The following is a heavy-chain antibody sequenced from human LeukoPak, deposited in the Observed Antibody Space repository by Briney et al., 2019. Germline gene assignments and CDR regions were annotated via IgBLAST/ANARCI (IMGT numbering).Heavy chain of an antibody. J-gene: IGHJ6*02. V-gene: IGHV4-59*01. D-gene: IGHD6-19*01. CDR1: GGSISSYY. CDR2: IYYSGST. CDR3: AREAGWLVYGMDV. Sequence: PSETLSLTCTVSGGSISSYYWSWIRQPPGKGLEWIGYIYYSGSTNYNPSLKSRVTISVDTSKNQFSLKLSSVTAADTAVYYCAREAGWLVYGMDVWGQGTTVTVSS.